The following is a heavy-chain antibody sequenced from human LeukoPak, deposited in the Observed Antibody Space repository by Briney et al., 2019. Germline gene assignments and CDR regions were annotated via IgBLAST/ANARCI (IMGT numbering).Heavy chain of an antibody. CDR1: GGSISSNY. CDR3: ARCGYSYGMDY. CDR2: IYYSGST. Sequence: SETLSLTCTVSGGSISSNYWSWIRQPPGKGLEWIGYIYYSGSTNYNPSLKSRVTISVDTSRNQFSLKLSSVTAADTAVYYCARCGYSYGMDYWGQGTLVTVSS. V-gene: IGHV4-59*08. J-gene: IGHJ4*02. D-gene: IGHD5-18*01.